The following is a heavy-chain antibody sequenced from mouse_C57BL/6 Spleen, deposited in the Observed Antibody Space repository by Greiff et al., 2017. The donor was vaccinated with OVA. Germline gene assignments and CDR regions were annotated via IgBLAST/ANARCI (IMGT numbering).Heavy chain of an antibody. J-gene: IGHJ4*01. V-gene: IGHV1-80*01. CDR1: GYAFISYW. Sequence: QVQLQQSGAELVKPGASVKISCKASGYAFISYWMNWVKQRPGKGLEWIGQIYPGDGDTNYNGKFKGKATLTADTSSSTAYMQLSSLTSEDSAVYCCARSYYYGHYYAMDYWGQGTSVTVSS. CDR2: IYPGDGDT. D-gene: IGHD1-1*01. CDR3: ARSYYYGHYYAMDY.